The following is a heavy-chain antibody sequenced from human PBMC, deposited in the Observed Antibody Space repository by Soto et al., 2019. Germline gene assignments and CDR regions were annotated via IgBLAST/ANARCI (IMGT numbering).Heavy chain of an antibody. CDR2: IIPIFGTA. Sequence: SVKVSCKVSGGTFSSYAISWVRQAPGQGLEWMGGIIPIFGTANYAQKFQGRVTITADESTSTAYMELSSLRSEDTAVYYCARDIPVTTSYYYYGMDVWGQGTTVTVSS. CDR3: ARDIPVTTSYYYYGMDV. CDR1: GGTFSSYA. J-gene: IGHJ6*02. D-gene: IGHD4-17*01. V-gene: IGHV1-69*13.